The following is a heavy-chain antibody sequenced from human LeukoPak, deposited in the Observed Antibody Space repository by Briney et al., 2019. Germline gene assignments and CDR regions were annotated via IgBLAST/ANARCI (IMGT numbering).Heavy chain of an antibody. J-gene: IGHJ4*02. D-gene: IGHD4-23*01. CDR1: GFDLSTYE. V-gene: IGHV3-48*03. CDR3: AREYGGNSLDK. Sequence: PGGSLRLSCAASGFDLSTYEMNWVRQSPGKGLEWISSVGLTGGSIYYADSIKGRFTISRDNANNSVFLHMNSLRAEDTGVYYCAREYGGNSLDKWGQGVLVTVSS. CDR2: VGLTGGSI.